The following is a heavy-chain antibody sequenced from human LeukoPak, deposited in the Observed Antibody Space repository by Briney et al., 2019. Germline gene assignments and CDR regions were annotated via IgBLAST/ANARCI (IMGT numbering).Heavy chain of an antibody. Sequence: ASVKVSCKASGYTFTSYGISWVRQAPGQGLEWMGWISAYNGNTNYAQKLQGRVTMATDTSASTAYMELSSLRSEDTAVYYCARDKRSEGMIVVFEGWFDPWGQGTLVIVSS. D-gene: IGHD3-22*01. CDR1: GYTFTSYG. CDR2: ISAYNGNT. V-gene: IGHV1-18*01. CDR3: ARDKRSEGMIVVFEGWFDP. J-gene: IGHJ5*02.